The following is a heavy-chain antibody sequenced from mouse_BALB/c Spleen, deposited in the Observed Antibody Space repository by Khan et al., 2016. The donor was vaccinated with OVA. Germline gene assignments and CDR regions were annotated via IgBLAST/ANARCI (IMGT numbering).Heavy chain of an antibody. CDR3: ARTDYYVSSYYFDY. D-gene: IGHD1-1*01. CDR1: GYSFTDYN. V-gene: IGHV1S135*01. Sequence: VQLQQSGPELVKPGASVKVSCKASGYSFTDYNMFWVKQSHGKSLEWIGYIDPYNGGASYNQKFKGKATLTVDKSSSPAFMHLNSLTSEDSAVFYCARTDYYVSSYYFDYWGQGTTLTVSS. CDR2: IDPYNGGA. J-gene: IGHJ2*01.